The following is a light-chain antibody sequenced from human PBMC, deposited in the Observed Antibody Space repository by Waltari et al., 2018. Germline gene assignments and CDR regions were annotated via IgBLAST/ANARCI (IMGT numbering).Light chain of an antibody. J-gene: IGKJ3*01. V-gene: IGKV1-39*01. CDR2: LAS. Sequence: DIQMTQSPSSLSASIGDRVTITCRASQTISHFLNWYQQKPGKAPKLLVYLASNLQSGVPSKVSGRGSGTDFTLTISSLKPDDFATYFCHQTYNSPFTFGPGTKVDVK. CDR1: QTISHF. CDR3: HQTYNSPFT.